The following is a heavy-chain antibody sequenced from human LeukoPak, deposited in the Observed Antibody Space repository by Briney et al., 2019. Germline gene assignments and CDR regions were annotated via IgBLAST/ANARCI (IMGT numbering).Heavy chain of an antibody. Sequence: PSETLSLTCTVSGGSISSGSYYWSWIRQPAGKGLEWIGRIYTSGSTNYNPSLKSRVTMSVDTSKNQFSLKLSSVTAADTAVYYCARAHYGSGSYYNDYWGQGTLVTVSS. D-gene: IGHD3-10*01. J-gene: IGHJ4*02. CDR3: ARAHYGSGSYYNDY. V-gene: IGHV4-61*02. CDR1: GGSISSGSYY. CDR2: IYTSGST.